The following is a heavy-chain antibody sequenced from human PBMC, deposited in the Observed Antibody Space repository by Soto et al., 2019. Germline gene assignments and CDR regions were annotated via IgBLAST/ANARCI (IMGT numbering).Heavy chain of an antibody. V-gene: IGHV4-30-4*01. J-gene: IGHJ4*02. Sequence: PSETLSLTCTVSGGSISSGDYYWSWIRQPPGKGLEWIGYIYYSGSTYYNPSLKSRVTIPVDTSKNQFSLKLSSVTAADTAVYYCASGLGAAAGYYFDYWGQGTLVTVSS. CDR1: GGSISSGDYY. CDR3: ASGLGAAAGYYFDY. CDR2: IYYSGST. D-gene: IGHD6-13*01.